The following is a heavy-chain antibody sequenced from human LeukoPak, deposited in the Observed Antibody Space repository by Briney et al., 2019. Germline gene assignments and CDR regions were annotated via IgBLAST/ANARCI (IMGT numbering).Heavy chain of an antibody. D-gene: IGHD1-26*01. CDR1: GFTVSSNH. CDR3: ARESQVGGWGNDAFDI. Sequence: PGRSLRLSCAASGFTVSSNHMTWVRQAPGKGLDWVSLFYTDGNTFYADSVKGRFTISRDISKNTVYLQMNGLRAEDTAVCYCARESQVGGWGNDAFDIWGQGTLVTVSS. CDR2: FYTDGNT. V-gene: IGHV3-53*01. J-gene: IGHJ3*02.